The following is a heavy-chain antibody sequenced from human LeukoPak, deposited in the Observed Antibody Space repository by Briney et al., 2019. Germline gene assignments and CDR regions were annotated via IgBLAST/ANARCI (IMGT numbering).Heavy chain of an antibody. CDR2: ISAYNGNT. CDR1: GHTFTSYG. CDR3: ARRYIAVAGTSWFDP. J-gene: IGHJ5*02. Sequence: ASVKVSCKASGHTFTSYGISWVRPAPGQGLEWMGWISAYNGNTNYAQKLQGRVTMTTDTSTSTAYMELRSLRSDDTAVYYCARRYIAVAGTSWFDPWGQGTLVTVSS. V-gene: IGHV1-18*04. D-gene: IGHD6-19*01.